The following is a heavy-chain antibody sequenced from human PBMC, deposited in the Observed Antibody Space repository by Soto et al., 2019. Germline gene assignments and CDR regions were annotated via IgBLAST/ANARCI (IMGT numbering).Heavy chain of an antibody. Sequence: EVQLVESGGGLVQPGGSLRLSCAASGFTVSSNYMSWVRQAPGKGLEWVSVIYSGGSTYYADSVKGRFTISRDNSKNTLYLQMNSLRAEDTAVYYCARDVEMATRRRDYWGQGTLVTVSS. V-gene: IGHV3-66*01. CDR1: GFTVSSNY. CDR3: ARDVEMATRRRDY. CDR2: IYSGGST. D-gene: IGHD5-12*01. J-gene: IGHJ4*02.